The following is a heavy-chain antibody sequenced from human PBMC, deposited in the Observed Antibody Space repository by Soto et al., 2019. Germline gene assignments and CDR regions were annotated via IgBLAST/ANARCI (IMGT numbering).Heavy chain of an antibody. CDR3: AKGRGWYVSYGMDV. V-gene: IGHV3-23*01. Sequence: PGGSLRLSCAASGFTCSRYAMSWVRQAPGKGLEWVSAISGSGGSTYYADSVKGWFTISRDNSKNTLYLQMNSLRAEDTAVYYCAKGRGWYVSYGMDVWGQGTTVTVSS. CDR2: ISGSGGST. CDR1: GFTCSRYA. J-gene: IGHJ6*02. D-gene: IGHD6-19*01.